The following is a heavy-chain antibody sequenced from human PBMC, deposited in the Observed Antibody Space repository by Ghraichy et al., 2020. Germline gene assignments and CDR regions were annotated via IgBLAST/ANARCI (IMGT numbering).Heavy chain of an antibody. CDR3: ARGADYSYYCMDV. Sequence: SETLSLTCAVYGGSFSGYSWSWIRQSPGKGLEWIGEINHGGSTNYNPSLKSRVTTSVDTTKNQFSLKLSSVTAADTAVYYCARGADYSYYCMDVWGKGTTVTVSS. J-gene: IGHJ6*03. CDR1: GGSFSGYS. D-gene: IGHD2-15*01. CDR2: INHGGST. V-gene: IGHV4-34*01.